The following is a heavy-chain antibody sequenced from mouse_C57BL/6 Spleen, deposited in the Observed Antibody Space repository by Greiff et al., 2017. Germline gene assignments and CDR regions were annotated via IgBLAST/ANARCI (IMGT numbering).Heavy chain of an antibody. V-gene: IGHV1-76*01. D-gene: IGHD2-3*01. CDR1: GYTFTDYY. CDR3: ARGADGYAMDY. CDR2: IYPGSGNT. Sequence: VQLQQSGAELVRPGASVKLSCKASGYTFTDYYINWVKQRPGQGLEWIARIYPGSGNTYYNEKFKGKATLTAEKSSSTAYMQLSSLTSEDSAVYFCARGADGYAMDYWGQGTSVTVSS. J-gene: IGHJ4*01.